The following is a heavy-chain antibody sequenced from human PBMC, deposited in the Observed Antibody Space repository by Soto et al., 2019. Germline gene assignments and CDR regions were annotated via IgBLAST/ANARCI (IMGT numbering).Heavy chain of an antibody. CDR1: GGTFSSYA. Sequence: SVKVSCKASGGTFSSYAIRWVRQAPGQGLEWMGGIIPIFGTANYAQKFQGRVTITADKSTSTAYMELSSLRSEDTAVYYCARDREMATSTGDAFDIWGQGTMVTV. J-gene: IGHJ3*02. CDR3: ARDREMATSTGDAFDI. CDR2: IIPIFGTA. V-gene: IGHV1-69*06. D-gene: IGHD5-12*01.